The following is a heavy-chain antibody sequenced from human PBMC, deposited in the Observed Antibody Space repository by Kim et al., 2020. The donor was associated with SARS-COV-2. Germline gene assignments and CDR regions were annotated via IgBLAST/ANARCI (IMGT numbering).Heavy chain of an antibody. CDR1: GFTFSSFV. V-gene: IGHV3-23*01. D-gene: IGHD1-26*01. Sequence: GGSLRLSCAASGFTFSSFVMAWVRQAPGKGLEWVSTSGPGGISVYYADSVRGRFTASRDNSKNTLYLQMNSLRAEDTAKYYCAKGSGTSIANGLDVWGQGTTVTVS. CDR2: SGPGGISV. J-gene: IGHJ6*02. CDR3: AKGSGTSIANGLDV.